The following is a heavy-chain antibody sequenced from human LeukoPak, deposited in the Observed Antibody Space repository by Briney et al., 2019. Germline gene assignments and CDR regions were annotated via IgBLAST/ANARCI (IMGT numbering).Heavy chain of an antibody. CDR3: ARDRIAARSDY. CDR1: GGSISSSSYY. J-gene: IGHJ4*02. V-gene: IGHV4-39*07. Sequence: SETLSLTCTVSGGSISSSSYYWGWIRQPPGKGLEWIGSIYYSGSTYYNPSLKSRVTISVDTSRNQFSLKLSSVTAADTAVYYCARDRIAARSDYWGQGTLVTVSS. D-gene: IGHD6-6*01. CDR2: IYYSGST.